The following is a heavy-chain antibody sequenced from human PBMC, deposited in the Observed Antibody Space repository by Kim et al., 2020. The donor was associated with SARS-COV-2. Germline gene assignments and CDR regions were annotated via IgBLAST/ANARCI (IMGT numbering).Heavy chain of an antibody. J-gene: IGHJ4*02. CDR1: GFTFSSYG. CDR2: ISYDGSNK. CDR3: AKGVWFGELLSVTEFDY. V-gene: IGHV3-30*18. Sequence: GGSLRLSCAASGFTFSSYGMHWVRQAPGKGLEWVAVISYDGSNKYYADSVKGRFTISRDNSKNTLYLQMNSLRAEDTAVYYCAKGVWFGELLSVTEFDYWGQGTLVTVSS. D-gene: IGHD3-10*01.